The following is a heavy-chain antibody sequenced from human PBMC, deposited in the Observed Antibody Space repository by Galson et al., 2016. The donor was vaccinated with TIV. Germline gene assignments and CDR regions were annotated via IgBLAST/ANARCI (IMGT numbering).Heavy chain of an antibody. J-gene: IGHJ1*01. V-gene: IGHV3-48*04. CDR3: ARDGGHYSAFQY. CDR2: ISTSSGTI. CDR1: GFTFNYYT. D-gene: IGHD3-22*01. Sequence: SLRLSCAASGFTFNYYTMRWVRQAPGKGLEWVSCISTSSGTIHYADSVKGRFTISRDNAMNSLYLQMNSLRAEDTAVYYCARDGGHYSAFQYWGQGTLVTVSS.